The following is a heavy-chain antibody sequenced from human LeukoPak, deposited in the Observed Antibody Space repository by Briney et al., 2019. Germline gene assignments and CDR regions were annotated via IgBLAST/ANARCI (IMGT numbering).Heavy chain of an antibody. CDR2: IIPILGIA. CDR1: GGTFSSYA. V-gene: IGHV1-69*04. J-gene: IGHJ4*02. D-gene: IGHD4-17*01. CDR3: ARAPPPYAPPPHFDY. Sequence: WASVKVSCKASGGTFSSYAISWVRQAPGQGLEWMGRIIPILGIANYAQKFQGRVTITADKSTSTAYMELSSLRSEDAAVYYCARAPPPYAPPPHFDYWGQGTLVTVSS.